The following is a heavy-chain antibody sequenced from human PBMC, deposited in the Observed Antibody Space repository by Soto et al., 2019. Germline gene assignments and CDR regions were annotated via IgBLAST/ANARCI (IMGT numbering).Heavy chain of an antibody. J-gene: IGHJ6*03. CDR1: GGSISSSSYY. Sequence: SETLSLTCTVSGGSISSSSYYWGWIRQPPGKGLEWIGSIYYSGSTYYNPSLKSRVTISVDTSKNQFSLKLSSVTAADTAVYYCASRPQYCSGGSCYSDYYYYMDVWGKGTTVTVSS. CDR2: IYYSGST. D-gene: IGHD2-15*01. CDR3: ASRPQYCSGGSCYSDYYYYMDV. V-gene: IGHV4-39*01.